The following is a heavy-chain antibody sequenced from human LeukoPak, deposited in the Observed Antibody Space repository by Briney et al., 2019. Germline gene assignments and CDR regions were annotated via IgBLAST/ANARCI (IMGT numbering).Heavy chain of an antibody. Sequence: PGRSLRLSCAASGFTFDDYAMHWVRQAPGKGLEWVSGISWNSGSIGYADSVKGRFTISRDNAKNSLYLQMNSLRAEDMAVYYCSRDPNGDYIGAFDFQRWGQGTLVTVSS. V-gene: IGHV3-9*03. CDR2: ISWNSGSI. J-gene: IGHJ1*01. CDR3: SRDPNGDYIGAFDFQR. D-gene: IGHD4-17*01. CDR1: GFTFDDYA.